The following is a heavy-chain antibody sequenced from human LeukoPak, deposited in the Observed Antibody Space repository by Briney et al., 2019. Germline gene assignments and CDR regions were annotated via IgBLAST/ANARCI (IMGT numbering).Heavy chain of an antibody. CDR3: ARDFAWLFDY. J-gene: IGHJ4*02. CDR2: ISYDGSTN. D-gene: IGHD3-22*01. Sequence: GGSLRLSCAASGFTFSSYVMHWVRQAPGKGLEWVAVISYDGSTNYYADSVKGRFTISRDNPKNTLYLQMNGLRAEDTAVYYCARDFAWLFDYWGQGTLVTVSS. CDR1: GFTFSSYV. V-gene: IGHV3-30-3*01.